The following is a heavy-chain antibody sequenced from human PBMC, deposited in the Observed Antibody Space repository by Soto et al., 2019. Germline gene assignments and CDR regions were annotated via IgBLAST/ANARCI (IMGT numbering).Heavy chain of an antibody. D-gene: IGHD6-13*01. CDR1: GFTFSSYG. CDR2: ISYDGSNK. V-gene: IGHV3-30*18. CDR3: AKNPGEYSSSWPYYYYYYMDV. J-gene: IGHJ6*03. Sequence: GGSLRLSCAASGFTFSSYGMHWVRQAPGKGLEWVAVISYDGSNKYYADSVKGRFTISRDNSKNTLYLQMNSLRAEDTAVYYCAKNPGEYSSSWPYYYYYYMDVWGKGTTVTVSS.